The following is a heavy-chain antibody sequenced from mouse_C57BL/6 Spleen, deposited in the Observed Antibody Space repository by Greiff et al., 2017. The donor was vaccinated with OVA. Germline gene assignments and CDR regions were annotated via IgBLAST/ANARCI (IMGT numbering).Heavy chain of an antibody. CDR1: GYTFTSYW. CDR3: ARGTGTGDYAMDY. Sequence: VQLQQPGAELVRPGSSVKLSCKASGYTFTSYWMHWVKQRPIQGLEWIGNIDPSDSETHYNQKFKDKATLTVDKSSSTAYMQLSSLTSEDSAVYYCARGTGTGDYAMDYWGQGTSVTVSS. V-gene: IGHV1-52*01. CDR2: IDPSDSET. D-gene: IGHD4-1*01. J-gene: IGHJ4*01.